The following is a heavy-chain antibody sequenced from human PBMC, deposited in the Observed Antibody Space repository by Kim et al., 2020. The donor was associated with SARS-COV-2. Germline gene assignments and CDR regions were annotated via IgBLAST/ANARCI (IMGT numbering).Heavy chain of an antibody. D-gene: IGHD6-13*01. CDR3: ARRSAGPGHCFDS. Sequence: GESLKISCKGSGYTFDVYWIGWVRQMPGKHLEWMGIIFPDDSDTIYSPSFQGQVTFSVDKSIRTAYLQWSSLKASDTAIYYCARRSAGPGHCFDSWGQGSLVTVSS. CDR2: IFPDDSDT. CDR1: GYTFDVYW. V-gene: IGHV5-51*01. J-gene: IGHJ4*02.